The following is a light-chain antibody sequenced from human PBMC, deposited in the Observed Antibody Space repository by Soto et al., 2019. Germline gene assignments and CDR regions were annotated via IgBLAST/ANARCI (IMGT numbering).Light chain of an antibody. CDR2: LGS. CDR3: MQALQTPT. Sequence: DIVMTQTPLSLSVTPGQPASISCRSSQSLLHSNGYNYLDWYLQKPGQSPQLLIYLGSNRSSGVPDRFSGSGTGIDFTLKISGVEAEDVGVYYCMQALQTPTFGGGTKVDIK. CDR1: QSLLHSNGYNY. J-gene: IGKJ4*02. V-gene: IGKV2-28*01.